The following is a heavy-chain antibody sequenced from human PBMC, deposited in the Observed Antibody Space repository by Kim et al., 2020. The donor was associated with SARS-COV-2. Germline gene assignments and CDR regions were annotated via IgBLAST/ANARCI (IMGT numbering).Heavy chain of an antibody. CDR2: INPSGGST. V-gene: IGHV1-46*01. Sequence: ASVKVSCKASGYTFTSYYMHWVRQAPGQGLEWMGIINPSGGSTSYAQKFQGRVTMTRDTSTSTVYMELSSLRSEDTAVYYCARGHLRGRLQLPGDYWGQGTLVTVSS. J-gene: IGHJ4*02. CDR3: ARGHLRGRLQLPGDY. CDR1: GYTFTSYY. D-gene: IGHD6-13*01.